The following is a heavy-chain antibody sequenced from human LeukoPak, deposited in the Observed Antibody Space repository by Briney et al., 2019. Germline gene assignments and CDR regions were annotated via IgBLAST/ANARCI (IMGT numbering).Heavy chain of an antibody. CDR3: ARGQEWDSWIVDF. CDR2: NTGGNPIT. V-gene: IGHV1-3*01. J-gene: IGHJ4*02. D-gene: IGHD1-26*01. CDR1: DYTFSNYA. Sequence: ASVKVSCKTSDYTFSNYAIHWLRQAPGQRPEWMGCNTGGNPITQYSQKFQGRLTFNRDTSASTAFMELSSLTSEDTAVYYCARGQEWDSWIVDFWGQGTLVTVSS.